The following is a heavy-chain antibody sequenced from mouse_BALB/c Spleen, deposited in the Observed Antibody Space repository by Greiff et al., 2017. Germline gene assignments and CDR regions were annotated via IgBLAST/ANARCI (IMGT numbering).Heavy chain of an antibody. CDR1: GYTFTSYW. CDR3: TGTTVVEDAMDY. V-gene: IGHV1S127*01. Sequence: VQLQQSGAELVKPGASVKMSCKASGYTFTSYWMHWVKQRPGQGLEWIGVIDPSDSYTSYNQKFKGKATLTVDTSSSTAYMQLSSLTSEDSAVYYCTGTTVVEDAMDYWGQGTSVTVSS. CDR2: IDPSDSYT. J-gene: IGHJ4*01. D-gene: IGHD1-1*01.